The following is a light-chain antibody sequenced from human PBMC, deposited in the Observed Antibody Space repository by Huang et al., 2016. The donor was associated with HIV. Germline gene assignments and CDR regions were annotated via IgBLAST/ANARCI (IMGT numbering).Light chain of an antibody. CDR3: MQGTHWPPT. CDR2: KVS. J-gene: IGKJ1*01. CDR1: QSLVHRDGNTY. V-gene: IGKV2-30*02. Sequence: DVVMTQSPLSLPVTLGQPASISCRSSQSLVHRDGNTYLNWFHQRPGQSPRRLIYKVSNRDCGVPDRFSGSESGTDFTLKISRVEAEDVGVYYCMQGTHWPPTFGQGTKVEIK.